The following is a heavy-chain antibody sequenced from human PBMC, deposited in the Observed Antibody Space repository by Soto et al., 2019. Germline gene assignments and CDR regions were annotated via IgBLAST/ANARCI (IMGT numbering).Heavy chain of an antibody. V-gene: IGHV3-23*01. CDR1: GLTFSSYG. D-gene: IGHD2-8*01. Sequence: GGSLRLSCAASGLTFSSYGMSWVRQAPGKGLEWVSAISGSGGSIYYGDSVKGRFTISRDNSKNTLYLQMDSLRAEDTAVYFCAKDWTVMLYAAFDYWGRGTLVTVSS. CDR3: AKDWTVMLYAAFDY. CDR2: ISGSGGSI. J-gene: IGHJ4*02.